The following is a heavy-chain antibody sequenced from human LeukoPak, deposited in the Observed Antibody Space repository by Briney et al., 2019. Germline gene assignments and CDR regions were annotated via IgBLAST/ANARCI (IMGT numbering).Heavy chain of an antibody. D-gene: IGHD5-24*01. J-gene: IGHJ4*02. Sequence: SETLSLTCAVYGGALCGYYWGAIPPPPRRGREWSGSIYNSGRTFYNPSLKSRVTISVATSKNQFSLKLTSVTAADTAVYYCARLYLPATRFDYWGQGTLVTVSS. CDR1: GGALCGYY. V-gene: IGHV4-38-2*01. CDR3: ARLYLPATRFDY. CDR2: IYNSGRT.